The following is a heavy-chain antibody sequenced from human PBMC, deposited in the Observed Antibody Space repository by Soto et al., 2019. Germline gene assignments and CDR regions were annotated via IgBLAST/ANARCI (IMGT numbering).Heavy chain of an antibody. J-gene: IGHJ6*02. CDR2: MNPKSGGA. D-gene: IGHD1-7*01. CDR3: ASPTRGYNWNYGNYYYYGMDV. Sequence: ASVKVSCKTSGYTFTDYYTHWVRQAPGQGLEWMGWMNPKSGGAYFAQRFQGRVTLTRDTSISTAYIEVNSLTSDDTAVYYCASPTRGYNWNYGNYYYYGMDVWGQGTTVTVSS. V-gene: IGHV1-2*02. CDR1: GYTFTDYY.